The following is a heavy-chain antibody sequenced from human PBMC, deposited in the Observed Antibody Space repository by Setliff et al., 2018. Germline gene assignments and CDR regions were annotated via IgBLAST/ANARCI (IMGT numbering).Heavy chain of an antibody. J-gene: IGHJ5*01. Sequence: SCKASGYTLRHFAVTWVRQTPGRGLEWVSSITGSGDITKYGDSVRGRFTISRDNSKNTVYLQMNSLRAEDTAKYYCAKDPNGDYIGAFDSWGRGTLGTVSS. CDR2: ITGSGDIT. CDR1: GYTLRHFA. V-gene: IGHV3-23*01. CDR3: AKDPNGDYIGAFDS. D-gene: IGHD4-17*01.